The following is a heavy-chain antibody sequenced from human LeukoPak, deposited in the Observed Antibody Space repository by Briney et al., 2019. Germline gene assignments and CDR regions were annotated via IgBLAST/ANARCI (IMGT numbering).Heavy chain of an antibody. V-gene: IGHV3-23*01. J-gene: IGHJ4*02. CDR3: AKDFVPAAMFAWFDD. CDR2: ISVSGGGT. D-gene: IGHD2-2*01. CDR1: GLTFSSYA. Sequence: GGSLRLSCAASGLTFSSYAMNWVRQAPGKGLEWVAVISVSGGGTFYADSVKGRFTISRDNSKNTLYLQMNSLRPEDTAAYYCAKDFVPAAMFAWFDDWGQGTLVTVSS.